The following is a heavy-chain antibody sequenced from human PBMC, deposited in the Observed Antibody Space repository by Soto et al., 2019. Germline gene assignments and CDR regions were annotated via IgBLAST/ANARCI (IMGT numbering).Heavy chain of an antibody. D-gene: IGHD1-20*01. CDR1: GDSLNSGSFY. Sequence: QVQLQESGPGLVKPSQTLSLTCTVSGDSLNSGSFYWTWIRHHPEKGLEWIGFISYTGSTDQSPSLQSRVSISVDTSKNQFSLNLTSVTAADTAVYYCARGYGYYYYYMDVWGKGTTVTVSS. J-gene: IGHJ6*03. V-gene: IGHV4-31*03. CDR3: ARGYGYYYYYMDV. CDR2: ISYTGST.